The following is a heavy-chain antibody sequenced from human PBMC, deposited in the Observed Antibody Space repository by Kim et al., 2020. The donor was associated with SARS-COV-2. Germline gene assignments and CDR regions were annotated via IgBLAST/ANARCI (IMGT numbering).Heavy chain of an antibody. J-gene: IGHJ5*02. CDR1: GGSISSGGYY. V-gene: IGHV4-31*03. CDR2: IYYSGST. CDR3: ARDQGIVGLPVWFDP. D-gene: IGHD3-22*01. Sequence: SETLSLTCTVSGGSISSGGYYWSWIRQHPGKGLEWIGYIYYSGSTYYNPSLKSRVTISVDTSKNQFSLKLSSVTAADTAVYYCARDQGIVGLPVWFDPWGQGTLVTVSS.